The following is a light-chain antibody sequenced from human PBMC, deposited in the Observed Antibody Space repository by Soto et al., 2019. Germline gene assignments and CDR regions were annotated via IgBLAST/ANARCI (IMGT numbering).Light chain of an antibody. V-gene: IGLV1-40*01. CDR3: QSYDSSLSGSV. J-gene: IGLJ2*01. Sequence: QSVLTQPPSVSGAPGQRVTISCTGSRSNIGAGNDVPWYQQLPGTAPKLLIYGNNNRPSGVPDRFSGSKSGTSASLAITGLQAEDGADYYCQSYDSSLSGSVFGGGTKLTVL. CDR1: RSNIGAGND. CDR2: GNN.